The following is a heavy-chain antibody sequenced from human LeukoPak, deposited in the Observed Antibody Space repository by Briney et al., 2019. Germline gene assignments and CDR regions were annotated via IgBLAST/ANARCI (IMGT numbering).Heavy chain of an antibody. CDR2: ISSSSSTI. V-gene: IGHV3-48*01. J-gene: IGHJ4*02. D-gene: IGHD3-10*01. CDR3: ARVYITMVRGEGYFDH. Sequence: GGSLRLSCAASGFTFSSYSMNWVRQAPGKGLEWVSYISSSSSTIYYADSVKGRFTISRDNAKNSLYLQMNSLRAEDTAVYYCARVYITMVRGEGYFDHWGQGTLVTVSS. CDR1: GFTFSSYS.